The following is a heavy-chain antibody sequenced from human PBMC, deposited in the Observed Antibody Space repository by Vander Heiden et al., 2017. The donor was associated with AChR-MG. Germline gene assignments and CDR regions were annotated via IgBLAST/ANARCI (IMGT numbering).Heavy chain of an antibody. Sequence: EVQLLESGGGLVQPGGSLRLSCAASGFSFSSYAMSWVRQAPGKGLEWVSGIRGRGGSTYYADSVKGRLTISRDNSKNTLYLQMNSLRAEDTAVYYCAKGHRMITFGGVIAPFDYWGQGTLVTVSS. J-gene: IGHJ4*02. CDR3: AKGHRMITFGGVIAPFDY. CDR2: IRGRGGST. CDR1: GFSFSSYA. D-gene: IGHD3-16*02. V-gene: IGHV3-23*01.